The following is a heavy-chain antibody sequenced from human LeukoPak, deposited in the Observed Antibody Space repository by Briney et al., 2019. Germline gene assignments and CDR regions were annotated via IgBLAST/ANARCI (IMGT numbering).Heavy chain of an antibody. CDR1: GGSISSSSYY. J-gene: IGHJ4*02. CDR3: ARGVAVVVPAAIPFDY. V-gene: IGHV4-39*07. Sequence: PSETLSLTCTVSGGSISSSSYYWGWIRQPPGKGLEWIGSIYYSGSTYYNPSLKSRVTISVDTSKNQFSLKLSSVTAADTAVYYCARGVAVVVPAAIPFDYWGQGTLVTVSS. CDR2: IYYSGST. D-gene: IGHD2-2*01.